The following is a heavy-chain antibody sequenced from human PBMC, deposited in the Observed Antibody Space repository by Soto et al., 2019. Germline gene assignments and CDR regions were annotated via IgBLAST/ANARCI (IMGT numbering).Heavy chain of an antibody. CDR3: AKESYNRRTEFDY. D-gene: IGHD3-10*01. J-gene: IGHJ4*02. Sequence: PSETLSLACTFSSGSISIGGYYWTWIRKHPGKGLEWIGYIYYSGSTYYNPSLKSRVTISVDTSKHQFSLKLSSVTAEDTALYHCAKESYNRRTEFDYWGQGTLVTVSS. CDR1: SGSISIGGYY. CDR2: IYYSGST. V-gene: IGHV4-31*03.